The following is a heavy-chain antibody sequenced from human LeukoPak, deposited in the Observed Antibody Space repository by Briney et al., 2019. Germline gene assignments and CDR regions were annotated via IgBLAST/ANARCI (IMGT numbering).Heavy chain of an antibody. Sequence: GGSLRLSCTASGFTFSNHGMNWVRQAPGKGLEWVSYISSSDSPIYYADSVKGRFTISRDNAKNSLFLQMNSLGAEDTAVYYCARCEWHYYHYYMDVWGKGTTVTVSS. J-gene: IGHJ6*03. V-gene: IGHV3-48*04. CDR2: ISSSDSPI. CDR1: GFTFSNHG. CDR3: ARCEWHYYHYYMDV. D-gene: IGHD3-3*01.